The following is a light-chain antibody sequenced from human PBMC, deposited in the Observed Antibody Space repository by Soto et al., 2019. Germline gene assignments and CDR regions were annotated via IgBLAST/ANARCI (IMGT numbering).Light chain of an antibody. J-gene: IGKJ1*01. CDR3: QHYNTYSAT. CDR2: KAS. CDR1: QSMRRW. Sequence: QSPSSLSVYVCGRVRLARQPCQSMRRWLAWYQQKPGQAPKLLIHKASTLESGVPSRFSGSGSRKEFTLTISSPQPEDFATYYCQHYNTYSATLGHGAKV. V-gene: IGKV1-5*03.